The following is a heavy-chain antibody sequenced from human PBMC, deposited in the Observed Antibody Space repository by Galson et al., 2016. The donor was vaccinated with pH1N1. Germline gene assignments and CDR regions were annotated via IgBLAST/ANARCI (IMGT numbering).Heavy chain of an antibody. CDR1: GFSFDTYA. J-gene: IGHJ6*02. CDR3: AREDWSYADTYYNGMDV. Sequence: SLRLSCAASGFSFDTYAMHWVRQAPGKGLEWVAFISYNGHDQSYADSRKGRFITSRDNSKNTLYLQLNSLRTEDTAVFYCAREDWSYADTYYNGMDVWGQGTTVTVSS. V-gene: IGHV3-30*03. CDR2: ISYNGHDQ. D-gene: IGHD3-16*01.